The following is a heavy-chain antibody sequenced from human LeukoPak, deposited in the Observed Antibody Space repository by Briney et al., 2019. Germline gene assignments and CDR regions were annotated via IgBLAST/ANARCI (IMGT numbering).Heavy chain of an antibody. V-gene: IGHV4-38-2*01. Sequence: SETQSLTCRVSDYYINNGYYWGWIRQPPGKGLEWIGSIYYSGSAYYNPSLKSRVTISVDTSKNHFSLRLSSVTAADTAVYYCASVRRGFGELSKYYSYYYMDVWGNGTTVTISS. CDR1: DYYINNGYY. D-gene: IGHD3-10*01. J-gene: IGHJ6*03. CDR2: IYYSGSA. CDR3: ASVRRGFGELSKYYSYYYMDV.